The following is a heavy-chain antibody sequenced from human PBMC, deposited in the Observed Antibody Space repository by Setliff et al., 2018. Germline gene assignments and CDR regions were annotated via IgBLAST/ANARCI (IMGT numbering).Heavy chain of an antibody. J-gene: IGHJ5*02. CDR3: ARHHGIVGYYGSRTYHYFDP. D-gene: IGHD3-10*01. CDR1: GDSINNFY. CDR2: LYHSGGT. Sequence: SETLSLTCTVSGDSINNFYWTWIRQPPGKGLEWIGYLYHSGGTSYNESFEGRVTISVDTSKNQFSLRLSSVDASDTATYYCARHHGIVGYYGSRTYHYFDPWGRGTLVTVSS. V-gene: IGHV4-59*08.